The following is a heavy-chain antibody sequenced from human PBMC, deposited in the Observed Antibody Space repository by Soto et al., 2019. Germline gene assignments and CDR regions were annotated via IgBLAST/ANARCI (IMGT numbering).Heavy chain of an antibody. CDR3: ARGESVVGDY. CDR2: INAGNGNT. D-gene: IGHD2-15*01. J-gene: IGHJ4*02. Sequence: QVQLVQSGAEEKKPGASVKVSCKASGYTFTSYAMHWVRQAPGQRLEWMGWINAGNGNTKCSQKFQDRVTITRDTSSSTAYMELSSLRSEDTAVYYWARGESVVGDYWGQGTLVTVSS. CDR1: GYTFTSYA. V-gene: IGHV1-3*05.